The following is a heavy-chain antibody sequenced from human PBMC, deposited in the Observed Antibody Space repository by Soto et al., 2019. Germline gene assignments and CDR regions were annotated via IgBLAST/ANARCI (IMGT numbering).Heavy chain of an antibody. CDR2: IYYSGST. D-gene: IGHD3-3*01. J-gene: IGHJ4*02. Sequence: PSETLSLTCTVSGGSISSYYWSWIRQPPGKGLEWIGYIYYSGSTNYNPSLKSRVTISVDTSKNQFSLKLSSVTAADTSVYYFVRHVSTIFGVVIPYLDYWGQGTLVTVSS. V-gene: IGHV4-59*08. CDR1: GGSISSYY. CDR3: VRHVSTIFGVVIPYLDY.